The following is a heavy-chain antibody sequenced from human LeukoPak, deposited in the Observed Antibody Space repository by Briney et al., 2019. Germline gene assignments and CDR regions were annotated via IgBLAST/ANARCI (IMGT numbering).Heavy chain of an antibody. Sequence: GASLKLSCAASGFTFSSYELYWVRQAPGQGLEWISYISSSSTIIKYADSVRGRFTISRDDARESLYLQMSSLRADDTAIYYCGASRQYVGAFDIWGQGTLVTVSS. CDR1: GFTFSSYE. CDR3: GASRQYVGAFDI. CDR2: ISSSSTII. J-gene: IGHJ3*02. V-gene: IGHV3-48*03. D-gene: IGHD3-16*01.